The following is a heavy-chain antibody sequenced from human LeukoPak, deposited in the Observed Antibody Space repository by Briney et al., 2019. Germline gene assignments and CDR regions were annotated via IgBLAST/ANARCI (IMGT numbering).Heavy chain of an antibody. CDR2: IYYSGST. D-gene: IGHD4-17*01. Sequence: MSSETLSLTCTVSGGSISSYYWSWIRQPPGKGLEWIGSIYYSGSTYYNPSLKSRVTISVDTSKNQFSLKLSSVTAADTAVYYCARIGYGDYFFDYWGQGTLVTVSS. V-gene: IGHV4-59*05. CDR1: GGSISSYY. J-gene: IGHJ4*02. CDR3: ARIGYGDYFFDY.